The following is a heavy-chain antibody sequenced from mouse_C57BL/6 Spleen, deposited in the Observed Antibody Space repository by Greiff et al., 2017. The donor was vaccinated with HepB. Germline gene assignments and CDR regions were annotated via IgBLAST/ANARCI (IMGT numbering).Heavy chain of an antibody. Sequence: VQLKESGGDLVKPGGSLKLSCAASGFTFSSYGMSWVRQTPDKRLEWVATISSGGSYTYYPDSVKGRFTISRDNAKNTLYLQMSSLKSEDTAMYYCARQEDDYDDWGQGTLVTVSA. V-gene: IGHV5-6*01. J-gene: IGHJ3*01. CDR1: GFTFSSYG. CDR3: ARQEDDYDD. CDR2: ISSGGSYT. D-gene: IGHD2-4*01.